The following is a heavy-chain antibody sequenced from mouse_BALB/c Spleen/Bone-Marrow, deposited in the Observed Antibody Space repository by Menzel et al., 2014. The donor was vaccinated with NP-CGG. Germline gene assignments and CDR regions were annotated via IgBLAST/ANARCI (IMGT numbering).Heavy chain of an antibody. V-gene: IGHV1-54*01. Sequence: GQLLQSGAELVRPGTLVKVSCKASGYAFTNYWIEWVKQRPGQGLEWIGVINPGSGGVNYNEKFKGKATLTADKSSSTAYIQLSSLTSDDSAVYFCTREIPRYAVDYWVQGTSVTVAS. J-gene: IGHJ4*01. CDR2: INPGSGGV. CDR3: TREIPRYAVDY. CDR1: GYAFTNYW.